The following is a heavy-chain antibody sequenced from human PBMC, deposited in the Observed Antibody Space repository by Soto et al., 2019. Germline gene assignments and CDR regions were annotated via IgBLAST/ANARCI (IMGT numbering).Heavy chain of an antibody. D-gene: IGHD5-12*01. CDR1: GFTFSTYS. CDR3: ARNSGPKAFFDY. Sequence: GGSLRLSCATSGFTFSTYSMTWVRQAPGKGLEWISSISTDSVDIYYADLVKGRFTVSRDNAQSSLYLQMNSLRAEDTAVYYCARNSGPKAFFDYWGQGTLVTVSS. J-gene: IGHJ4*02. CDR2: ISTDSVDI. V-gene: IGHV3-21*01.